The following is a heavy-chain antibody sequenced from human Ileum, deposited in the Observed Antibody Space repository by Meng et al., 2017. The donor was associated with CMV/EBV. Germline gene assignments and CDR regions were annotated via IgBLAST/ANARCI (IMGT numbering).Heavy chain of an antibody. D-gene: IGHD7-27*01. CDR2: INTEGSRT. CDR3: ARVSGASWFDP. V-gene: IGHV3-74*01. J-gene: IGHJ5*02. CDR1: GFTFSNYW. Sequence: ETLSLTCAASGFTFSNYWMHWVRQVPGEGLVWVSRINTEGSRTDYADSVKGRFTISRDSAKNTLYLQMNSLRAEDTAVYYCARVSGASWFDPWGQGTLVTVSS.